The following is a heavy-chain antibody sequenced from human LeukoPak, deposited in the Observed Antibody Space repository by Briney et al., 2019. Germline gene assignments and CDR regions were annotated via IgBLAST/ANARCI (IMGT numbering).Heavy chain of an antibody. V-gene: IGHV4-39*07. CDR2: IYHSGST. J-gene: IGHJ4*02. D-gene: IGHD1-26*01. CDR1: GVSISSSNSY. Sequence: SETLSLTCTVSGVSISSSNSYWGWIRQPPGKGLEWIGSIYHSGSTYYNPSLKSRVTISVDTSKNQFSLKLSSVTAADTAVYYCARVGRGGSYSFDYWGQGTLVTVSS. CDR3: ARVGRGGSYSFDY.